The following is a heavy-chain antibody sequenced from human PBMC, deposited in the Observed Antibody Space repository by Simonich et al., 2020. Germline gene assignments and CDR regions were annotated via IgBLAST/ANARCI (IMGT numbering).Heavy chain of an antibody. Sequence: EVQLLESGGGLVQPGGSLRLSCAASGFTFSSYAMSWGRQAPGRGREWVSDISGCGSSTYYAASVKCRFTISRDNSKNTLYLQMNSLRAEDTAVYYCAKEESYSSTSCYDAFDIWGQGTMVTVSS. V-gene: IGHV3-23*01. D-gene: IGHD2-2*01. CDR2: ISGCGSST. J-gene: IGHJ3*02. CDR1: GFTFSSYA. CDR3: AKEESYSSTSCYDAFDI.